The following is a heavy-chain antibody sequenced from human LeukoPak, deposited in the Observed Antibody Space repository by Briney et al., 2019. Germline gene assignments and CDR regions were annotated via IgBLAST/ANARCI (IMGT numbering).Heavy chain of an antibody. CDR2: IYSGGST. CDR1: GFTVSSNY. J-gene: IGHJ4*02. Sequence: PGGSLRLSCAASGFTVSSNYMSWVRQAPGKGLEWVSVIYSGGSTYYADSVKGRFTISRDNSKNTLYLQMNSLRAEDTAVYYCARVLTGYYIARNDFDYWGQGTLVTVSS. CDR3: ARVLTGYYIARNDFDY. D-gene: IGHD3-9*01. V-gene: IGHV3-66*01.